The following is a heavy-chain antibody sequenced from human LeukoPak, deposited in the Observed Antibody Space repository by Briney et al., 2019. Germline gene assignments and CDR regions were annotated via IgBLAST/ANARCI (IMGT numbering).Heavy chain of an antibody. CDR3: ARGALELPY. V-gene: IGHV1-18*01. D-gene: IGHD1-7*01. CDR1: GYTFTSYV. CDR2: ISAYNCNK. J-gene: IGHJ4*02. Sequence: VSVTVSCKASGYTFTSYVISWLRPAPPQGLEGMGWISAYNCNKNYAHKPQGRLTMTTDTSTSTAYMGLRSLRSDDTAVYYCARGALELPYWGQGTLVTVSS.